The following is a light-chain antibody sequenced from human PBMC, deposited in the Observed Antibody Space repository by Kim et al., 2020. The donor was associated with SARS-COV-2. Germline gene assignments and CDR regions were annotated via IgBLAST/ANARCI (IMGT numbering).Light chain of an antibody. CDR1: QSVSNNY. CDR3: QQYGSSSPT. CDR2: GAS. J-gene: IGKJ4*01. V-gene: IGKV3-20*01. Sequence: EIVLTQSPDTLSLSPGERATLSCRASQSVSNNYLAWFQRKPGQAPRLLIYGASSRATGIPDRFSGSGSGTDFTLTISRLEPEDFAVYYCQQYGSSSPTFGGGTKVEIK.